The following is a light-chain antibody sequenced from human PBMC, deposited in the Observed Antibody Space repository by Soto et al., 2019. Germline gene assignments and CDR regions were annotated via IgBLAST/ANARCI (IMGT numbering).Light chain of an antibody. V-gene: IGLV2-14*01. J-gene: IGLJ1*01. CDR2: AVS. CDR1: SSDVGLYDY. CDR3: SSYTSDSPYV. Sequence: QSVLTQPASVSGSPGQSITISCTGTSSDVGLYDYVSWYQQHPGKAPQLMIYAVSNRPSGVSNRFSASKSGNTASLFISGLQAEDEADYYCSSYTSDSPYVFGSGTKVNVL.